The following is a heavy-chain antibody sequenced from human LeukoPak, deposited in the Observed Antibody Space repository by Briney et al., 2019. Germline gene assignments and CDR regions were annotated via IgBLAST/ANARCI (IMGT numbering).Heavy chain of an antibody. V-gene: IGHV4-61*02. CDR3: ARVWFGEFIDPWYFDY. Sequence: KASETLSLTCTVSGGSIISGTYYWSWIRQPAGKGLERLGRIYTSGSTYYNPSLKSRVTISVDTSKNQFSLKLSSVTAADTAVYYCARVWFGEFIDPWYFDYWGQGTLVTVSS. J-gene: IGHJ4*02. D-gene: IGHD3-10*01. CDR2: IYTSGST. CDR1: GGSIISGTYY.